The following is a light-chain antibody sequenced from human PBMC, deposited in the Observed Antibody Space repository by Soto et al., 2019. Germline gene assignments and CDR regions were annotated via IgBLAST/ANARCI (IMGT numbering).Light chain of an antibody. V-gene: IGKV3-20*01. J-gene: IGKJ3*01. Sequence: EIVLTQSPVTLSLSPGERATRSCRASQSVSSSYLAWYQQKPGQAPRLLIYGASSRATGIPDRFSGSGSGTDFTLTISRLEPEDFAVYYCQQYGSSPTFGPGTKVDIK. CDR3: QQYGSSPT. CDR2: GAS. CDR1: QSVSSSY.